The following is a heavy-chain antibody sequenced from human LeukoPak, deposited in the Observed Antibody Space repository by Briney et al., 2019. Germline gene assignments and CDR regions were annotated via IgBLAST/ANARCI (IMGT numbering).Heavy chain of an antibody. CDR3: ARGFYDVLTGHPKNFDY. CDR1: AGSTSSSSNY. J-gene: IGHJ4*02. D-gene: IGHD3-9*01. CDR2: TYYSGST. V-gene: IGHV4-39*01. Sequence: SETLSLTCTVSAGSTSSSSNYWGWTRQSPGKGLEWIGRTYYSGSTYYSPSLKSRVTISVDTSNNQFSLKPSSVTAADTAVYYCARGFYDVLTGHPKNFDYWGQGSLVTVSS.